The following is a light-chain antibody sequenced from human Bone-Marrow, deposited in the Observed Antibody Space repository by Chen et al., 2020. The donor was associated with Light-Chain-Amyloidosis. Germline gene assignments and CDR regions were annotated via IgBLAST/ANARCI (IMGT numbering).Light chain of an antibody. CDR3: SSSATSNTWV. CDR2: DVI. J-gene: IGLJ3*02. CDR1: SSDV. Sequence: QSALTQPASVSGSPGQSITVSCTGASSDVSWYHQHPGKAPKLVIYDVINRPSGVSSRFSGSKSGNTASLTISGLQAEDEADYCCSSSATSNTWVFGLGTKLTFL. V-gene: IGLV2-14*03.